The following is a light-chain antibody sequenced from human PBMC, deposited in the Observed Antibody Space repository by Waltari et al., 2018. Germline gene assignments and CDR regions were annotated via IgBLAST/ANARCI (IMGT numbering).Light chain of an antibody. CDR3: CSYAGPYTLII. Sequence: QSALTQPRSASGSPGQADTISCTGPSSDVVAYTYASSYQQHPGNAPKLIIYDVPKRPSGVPDRFSGSKSGNTASLTISGLQAEDEADYYCCSYAGPYTLIIFGGGTKLTVV. V-gene: IGLV2-11*01. CDR2: DVP. CDR1: SSDVVAYTY. J-gene: IGLJ2*01.